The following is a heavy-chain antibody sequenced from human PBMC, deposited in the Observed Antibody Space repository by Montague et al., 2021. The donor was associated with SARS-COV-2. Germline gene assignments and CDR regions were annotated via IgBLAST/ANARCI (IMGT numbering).Heavy chain of an antibody. CDR3: ARVEGMIGGITHFDY. V-gene: IGHV4-59*07. Sequence: SHTLSLTYSVSGAPMKSYYWTWVRQSPGKGLQWIGYTYYSGSTSYDPSLQSRLTMTVDTSKNQFTLRLMSVTAADSAVYYCARVEGMIGGITHFDYWGQGLPVTVSS. CDR1: GAPMKSYY. CDR2: TYYSGST. J-gene: IGHJ4*02. D-gene: IGHD2-21*01.